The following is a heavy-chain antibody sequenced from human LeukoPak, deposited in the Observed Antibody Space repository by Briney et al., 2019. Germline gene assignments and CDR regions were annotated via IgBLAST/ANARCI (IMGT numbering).Heavy chain of an antibody. CDR3: AKDVYCGGDCYVGYFQH. CDR1: GFTFSSYA. D-gene: IGHD2-21*02. V-gene: IGHV3-30*04. Sequence: GGSLRLSCAASGFTFSSYAMHWVRQAPGKGLEWVAVISYDGSNKYYADSVKGRFTISRDNSKNTLYLQMNSLRAEDTAVYYCAKDVYCGGDCYVGYFQHWGQGTLVTVSS. J-gene: IGHJ1*01. CDR2: ISYDGSNK.